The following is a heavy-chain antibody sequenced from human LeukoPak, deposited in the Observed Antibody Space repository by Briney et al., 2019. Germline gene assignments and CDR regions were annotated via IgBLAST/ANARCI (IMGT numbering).Heavy chain of an antibody. CDR2: FDPEDGET. V-gene: IGHV1-24*01. D-gene: IGHD1-7*01. CDR3: ATDLGDNWNSKPGVL. CDR1: GYTLTELS. J-gene: IGHJ4*02. Sequence: ASXKVSCKVSGYTLTELSMHWVRQAPGKGREWMEGFDPEDGETIYAQKFQGRVTMTEDTSTDTAYMELSSLRSEDTAVYYCATDLGDNWNSKPGVLWGQGTLVTVSS.